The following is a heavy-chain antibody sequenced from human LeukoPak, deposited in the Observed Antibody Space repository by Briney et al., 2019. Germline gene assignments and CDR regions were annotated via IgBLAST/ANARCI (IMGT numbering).Heavy chain of an antibody. V-gene: IGHV3-48*03. D-gene: IGHD3/OR15-3a*01. CDR3: ARAPRDNLDWLPKLDY. J-gene: IGHJ4*02. Sequence: GGSLRLSCAASGFTFSSYEMNWVRQAPGKGLEWVSYISSSGSTIYYADSVKGRFTISRDNAKNSLYLQMNSLRAEDTAVYYCARAPRDNLDWLPKLDYWGQGTLVTVSS. CDR2: ISSSGSTI. CDR1: GFTFSSYE.